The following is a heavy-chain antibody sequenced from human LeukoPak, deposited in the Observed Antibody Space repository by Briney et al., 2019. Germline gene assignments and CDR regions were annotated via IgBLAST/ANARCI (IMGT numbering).Heavy chain of an antibody. D-gene: IGHD4-17*01. V-gene: IGHV4-59*08. CDR2: IYYSGST. CDR3: ASYGENDF. CDR1: GGSITDYY. J-gene: IGHJ4*02. Sequence: SETLSLTCTVSGGSITDYYWSWIRQPPGKGLEWIGYIYYSGSTNYNPSLKSRVTISVDRSRNQFSLKLSSVTAADTAVYYCASYGENDFWGQGTLVTVSS.